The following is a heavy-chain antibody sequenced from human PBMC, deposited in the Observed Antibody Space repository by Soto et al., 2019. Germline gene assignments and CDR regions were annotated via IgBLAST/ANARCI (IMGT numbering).Heavy chain of an antibody. D-gene: IGHD3-3*01. CDR1: GFTFGDYA. CDR3: TCHPYDFWSGYSGDHDY. J-gene: IGHJ4*02. CDR2: IRSKAYGGTT. V-gene: IGHV3-49*03. Sequence: GGSLRLSCTASGFTFGDYAMSWFRQAPGKGLEWVGFIRSKAYGGTTEYAASVKGRFTISRDDSKSIAYLQMNSLKTEDTAVYYCTCHPYDFWSGYSGDHDYWGQGTLVTVSS.